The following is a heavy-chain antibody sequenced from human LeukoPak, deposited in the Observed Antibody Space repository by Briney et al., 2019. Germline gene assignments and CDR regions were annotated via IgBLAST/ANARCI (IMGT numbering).Heavy chain of an antibody. J-gene: IGHJ4*02. CDR1: GFTFSSYS. CDR2: ISSSSSYI. V-gene: IGHV3-21*04. Sequence: GGSLRLSCAASGFTFSSYSMNWVRQAPGKGLEWVSSISSSSSYIYYADSVKGRFTISRDNSKNTLYLQMNSLRAEDTAAYYCARAGHCTNGICYTADFDYWGQGTLVTVSS. D-gene: IGHD2-8*01. CDR3: ARAGHCTNGICYTADFDY.